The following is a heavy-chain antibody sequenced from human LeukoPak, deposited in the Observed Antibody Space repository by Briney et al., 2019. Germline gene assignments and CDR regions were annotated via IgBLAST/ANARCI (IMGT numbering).Heavy chain of an antibody. CDR3: ARGRYMYG. CDR1: VYIFFDYE. V-gene: IGHV1-8*03. J-gene: IGHJ6*03. CDR2: MNPKSGDT. Sequence: ASVKVSCKASVYIFFDYEINWVRQATGQGLEWMGWMNPKSGDTGYEQKFKGRVTITRDSSISTVYMELRSLRSEDTALYYCARGRYMYGWGKGTTVTVSS.